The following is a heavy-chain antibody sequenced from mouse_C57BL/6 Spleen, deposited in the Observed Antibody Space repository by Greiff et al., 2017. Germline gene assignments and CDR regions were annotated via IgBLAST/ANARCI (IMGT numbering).Heavy chain of an antibody. CDR3: ASGDDDDRYYAMDY. D-gene: IGHD2-3*01. V-gene: IGHV1-81*01. Sequence: VQLQQSGAELARPGASVKLSCKASGYTFTSYGISWVKQRNGQGLEWIGEIYPSSGNTDYNEKFKGKATLTAEKSSSTAYMELRSLTSEDSAVYFCASGDDDDRYYAMDYWGQGTSVTVSS. CDR2: IYPSSGNT. CDR1: GYTFTSYG. J-gene: IGHJ4*01.